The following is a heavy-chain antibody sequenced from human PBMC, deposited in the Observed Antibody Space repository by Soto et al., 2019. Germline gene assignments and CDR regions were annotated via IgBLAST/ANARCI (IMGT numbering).Heavy chain of an antibody. CDR2: ISGSGGST. CDR3: AKNSNPRYDYYYGMDV. J-gene: IGHJ6*02. V-gene: IGHV3-23*01. CDR1: GFPFSSYG. Sequence: GGSLRLSCAASGFPFSSYGRSWVRQATGKGLEWVSAISGSGGSTYYADSVKGRFTISSDNSKNTLYLQMNILRAEDTAVYYCAKNSNPRYDYYYGMDVWGQGTTVTVSS. D-gene: IGHD4-4*01.